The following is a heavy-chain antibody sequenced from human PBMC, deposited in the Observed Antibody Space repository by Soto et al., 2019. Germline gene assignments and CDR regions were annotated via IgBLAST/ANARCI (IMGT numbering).Heavy chain of an antibody. V-gene: IGHV4-59*01. Sequence: QVQLQESGPGLVKPSETLSLTCTVSGGSISSYYWNWIRQPPGKGLEWIGYIYYSGTTKYNPSLKSRVTISIDSSKIHFSLKLSSVTAADTAGYYCARDRGYNGSPLEAFDIWGQGTMVTVSS. CDR2: IYYSGTT. J-gene: IGHJ3*02. CDR1: GGSISSYY. CDR3: ARDRGYNGSPLEAFDI. D-gene: IGHD1-26*01.